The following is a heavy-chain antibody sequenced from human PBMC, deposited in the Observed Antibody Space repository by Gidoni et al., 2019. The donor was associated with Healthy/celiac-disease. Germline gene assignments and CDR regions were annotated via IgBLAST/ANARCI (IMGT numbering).Heavy chain of an antibody. CDR1: GYSFTSYG. D-gene: IGHD5-12*01. CDR2: IYPGDSDT. J-gene: IGHJ4*02. V-gene: IGHV5-51*03. Sequence: EVQLVQSGAEVKKPGESLKIYCKGSGYSFTSYGIGWVRQMPGKGLAWRGIIYPGDSDTSYSPSFQVQVTISTDKSIRTAYLQWSSRKASETAMYYCARLRGEYSGYDFFDYWGQGTLVTVSS. CDR3: ARLRGEYSGYDFFDY.